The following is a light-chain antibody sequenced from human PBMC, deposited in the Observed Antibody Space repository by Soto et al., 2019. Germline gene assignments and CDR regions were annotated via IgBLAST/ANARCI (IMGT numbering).Light chain of an antibody. Sequence: QSVLTQPPSASGTPGQRVTISCSGSSSNIGSNTVSWYQQLLGTAPKLLIYSSNQRPSGVPDRFSGSKSGTSASLAISGLQSEDEADYYCSSYTSSSTLLVFGGGTKLTVL. CDR1: SSNIGSNT. CDR2: SSN. CDR3: SSYTSSSTLLV. V-gene: IGLV1-44*01. J-gene: IGLJ3*02.